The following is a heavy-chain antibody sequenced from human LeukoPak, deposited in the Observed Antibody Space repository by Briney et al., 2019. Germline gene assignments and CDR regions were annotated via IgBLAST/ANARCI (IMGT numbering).Heavy chain of an antibody. CDR3: ARYSALWFGETAFDP. V-gene: IGHV4-31*03. D-gene: IGHD3-10*01. Sequence: SETLSLTCNVSGGSISSGGYYCSWIRQPPGKGLEWIGYIYYSGSTYYNPSLKSRVTISVDTSKNQFSLKLSSVTAADTAVYYCARYSALWFGETAFDPWGQGTLVTVSS. CDR1: GGSISSGGYY. J-gene: IGHJ5*02. CDR2: IYYSGST.